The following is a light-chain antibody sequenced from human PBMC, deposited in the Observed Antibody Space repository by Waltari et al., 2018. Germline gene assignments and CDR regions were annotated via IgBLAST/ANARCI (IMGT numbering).Light chain of an antibody. J-gene: IGKJ1*01. CDR3: QHYDRSST. V-gene: IGKV3-20*01. Sequence: EIVLTQSPGTLSLSPGARGPLSCRASQSVNSRYLAWYQQKPGQAPRLLIYAASSRATGIPDRFSGSGSGTEFSLTISRLEPEDFAVYYCQHYDRSSTFGQGTKVEMK. CDR2: AAS. CDR1: QSVNSRY.